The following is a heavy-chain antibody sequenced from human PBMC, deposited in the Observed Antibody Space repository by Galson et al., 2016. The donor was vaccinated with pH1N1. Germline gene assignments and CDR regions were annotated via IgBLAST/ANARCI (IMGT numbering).Heavy chain of an antibody. V-gene: IGHV1-18*01. CDR1: GYTFTNYG. CDR2: MSAYNGNT. CDR3: ARDVRISPWSPDF. J-gene: IGHJ4*02. Sequence: SVKVSCKASGYTFTNYGITWVRQAPGQGLEWMAWMSAYNGNTNYAQKFQGRATMATDTSTNTAYMELRNLTSDDTAVYYCARDVRISPWSPDFWGQGTLVTVSS. D-gene: IGHD2/OR15-2a*01.